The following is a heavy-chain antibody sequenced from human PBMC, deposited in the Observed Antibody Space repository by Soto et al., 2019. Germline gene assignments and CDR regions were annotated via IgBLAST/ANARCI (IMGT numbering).Heavy chain of an antibody. Sequence: GGSLRLSCAASGVTFRSSAMHWVRQASGKGLEWVGRIRSKANNYATAYAASVKGRFTISRDDSKNTAYLQMNSLKTEDTAVYYCMSLVVVIATAPYLDVWGKGTAVTVSS. CDR1: GVTFRSSA. D-gene: IGHD2-21*01. J-gene: IGHJ6*03. V-gene: IGHV3-73*01. CDR2: IRSKANNYAT. CDR3: MSLVVVIATAPYLDV.